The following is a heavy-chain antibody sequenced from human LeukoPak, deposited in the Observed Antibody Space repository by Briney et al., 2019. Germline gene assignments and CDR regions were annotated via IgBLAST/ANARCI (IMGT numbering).Heavy chain of an antibody. CDR2: FTVGGGTT. V-gene: IGHV3-23*01. D-gene: IGHD1-26*01. J-gene: IGHJ4*02. CDR3: ARKSESYHFDY. CDR1: GFTFNTYA. Sequence: GGSLRLSCAASGFTFNTYAMSWVRQAPGKGLEWVSAFTVGGGTTFYADSVKGRFTISRDNSKNMLYLHMNSLRAEDTAVYYCARKSESYHFDYWGQGTLVTVSS.